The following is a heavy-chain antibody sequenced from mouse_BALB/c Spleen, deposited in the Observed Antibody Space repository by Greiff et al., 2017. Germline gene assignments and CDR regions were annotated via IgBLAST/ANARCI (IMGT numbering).Heavy chain of an antibody. V-gene: IGHV1S81*02. CDR1: GYTFTSYW. CDR3: AVMITFAY. Sequence: QVQLQQPGAELVKPGASVKLSCKASGYTFTSYWMHWVKQRPGQGLEWIGEINPSNGRTNYNEKFKSKATLTVDKSSSTAYMQLSSLTSEDSAVYFGAVMITFAYWGQGTLVTVSA. D-gene: IGHD2-4*01. J-gene: IGHJ3*01. CDR2: INPSNGRT.